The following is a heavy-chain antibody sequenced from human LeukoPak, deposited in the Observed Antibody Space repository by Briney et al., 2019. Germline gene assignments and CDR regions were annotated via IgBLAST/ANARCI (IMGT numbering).Heavy chain of an antibody. J-gene: IGHJ5*02. Sequence: PSETLSLTCAVSGGSISSYYWCWIRQPPGKGLEWIGYIYYSGSTNYNPSLKSRVTISVDTSKNQFSLKLSSVTAADTAVYYCARSYSSSWYLTWGQGTLVTVSS. CDR2: IYYSGST. CDR1: GGSISSYY. V-gene: IGHV4-59*01. D-gene: IGHD6-13*01. CDR3: ARSYSSSWYLT.